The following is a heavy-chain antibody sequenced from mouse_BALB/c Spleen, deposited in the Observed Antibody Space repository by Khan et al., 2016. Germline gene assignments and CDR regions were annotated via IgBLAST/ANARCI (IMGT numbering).Heavy chain of an antibody. CDR2: IDPANGNT. CDR3: ARSPYDYDVGFAY. D-gene: IGHD2-4*01. CDR1: GFNIKDTY. V-gene: IGHV14-3*02. Sequence: VQLKQSGAELVKPGASVKLSCTASGFNIKDTYMHWVKQRPEQGLEWIGRIDPANGNTKYDPKFQGKATITADTSSNTAYLQLSSLTSEDIAVYYCARSPYDYDVGFAYWGQGTLVTVSA. J-gene: IGHJ3*01.